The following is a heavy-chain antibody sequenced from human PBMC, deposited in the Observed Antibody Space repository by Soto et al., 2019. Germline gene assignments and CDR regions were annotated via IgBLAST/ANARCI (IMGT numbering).Heavy chain of an antibody. J-gene: IGHJ5*02. D-gene: IGHD6-13*01. V-gene: IGHV1-69*08. CDR2: IIPILGIA. CDR3: ARDIAAAGTWWFDP. CDR1: GGTFSSYT. Sequence: QVQLVQSGAEVKKPGSSVKVSCKASGGTFSSYTISWVRQAPGQGLEWMGRIIPILGIANYAPKFQGRVTITADKSTSTAYMELSSLRSEDTAVYYCARDIAAAGTWWFDPWGQGTLVTVSS.